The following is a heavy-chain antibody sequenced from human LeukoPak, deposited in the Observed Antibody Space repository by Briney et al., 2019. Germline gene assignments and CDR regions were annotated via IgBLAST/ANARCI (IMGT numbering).Heavy chain of an antibody. J-gene: IGHJ5*02. CDR2: IYYSGST. V-gene: IGHV4-31*03. CDR3: ARHERLLRYFDWLSPSWFDP. CDR1: GGSISSGGYY. Sequence: PSETLSLTCTVSGGSISSGGYYWSWIRQHPGKGLEWIGYIYYSGSTNYNPSLKSRVTISVDTSKNQFSLKLSSVTAADTAAYYCARHERLLRYFDWLSPSWFDPWGQGTLVTVSS. D-gene: IGHD3-9*01.